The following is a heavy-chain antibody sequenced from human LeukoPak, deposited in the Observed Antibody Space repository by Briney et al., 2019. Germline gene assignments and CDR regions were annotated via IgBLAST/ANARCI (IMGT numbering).Heavy chain of an antibody. D-gene: IGHD3-22*01. J-gene: IGHJ6*02. CDR2: IWYHGSNK. CDR3: AREGYYYDSSGFLIWALYGMDV. V-gene: IGHV3-33*01. CDR1: GFTFSSYG. Sequence: GGSLGLSCAASGFTFSSYGMHWVRQAPGKGLEWVAVIWYHGSNKYYADSVKGRFTISRDNSKNTLYLQMNSLRAEDTAVYYCAREGYYYDSSGFLIWALYGMDVWGQGTTVTVSS.